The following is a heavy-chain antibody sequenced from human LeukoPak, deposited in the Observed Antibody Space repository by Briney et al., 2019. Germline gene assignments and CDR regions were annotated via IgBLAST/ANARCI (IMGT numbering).Heavy chain of an antibody. CDR3: ARIDSRRTFDI. V-gene: IGHV3-30*04. D-gene: IGHD1-14*01. CDR2: ISYDGSDK. Sequence: PGGSLRLSCAASGFTFSNYAMHWVRQAPGKGLEWVAAISYDGSDKYYADSVKGRFTISRDNSKNTLYMQMNSLRVEDTAVYYCARIDSRRTFDIWGQGTMVTVSS. J-gene: IGHJ3*02. CDR1: GFTFSNYA.